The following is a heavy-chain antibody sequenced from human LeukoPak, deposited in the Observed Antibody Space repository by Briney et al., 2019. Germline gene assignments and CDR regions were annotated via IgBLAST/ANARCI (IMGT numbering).Heavy chain of an antibody. V-gene: IGHV4-39*07. Sequence: SETLSLTCTVSGGYISSSSYYWGWIRQPPGKGLEWIGSIYYSGSTYYNPSLKSRVTISVDTSKNQFSLKLSSVTAADTAVYYCARGLRPKGVPRGSVPYYFDYWGQGTLVTVSS. J-gene: IGHJ4*02. CDR1: GGYISSSSYY. CDR2: IYYSGST. D-gene: IGHD3-16*01. CDR3: ARGLRPKGVPRGSVPYYFDY.